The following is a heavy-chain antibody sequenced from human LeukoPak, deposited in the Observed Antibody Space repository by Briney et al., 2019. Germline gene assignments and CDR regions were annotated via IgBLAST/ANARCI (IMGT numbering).Heavy chain of an antibody. D-gene: IGHD2-21*02. CDR2: IYHSGST. CDR1: GGSISSSSYY. J-gene: IGHJ3*02. Sequence: SETLSLTCTVSGGSISSSSYYWGWIRQPPGKGLEWIGSIYHSGSTYYNPSLKSRVTISVDTSKNQFSLKLSSVTAADTAVYYCAREVTIYGDAFDIWGQGTMVTVSS. CDR3: AREVTIYGDAFDI. V-gene: IGHV4-39*07.